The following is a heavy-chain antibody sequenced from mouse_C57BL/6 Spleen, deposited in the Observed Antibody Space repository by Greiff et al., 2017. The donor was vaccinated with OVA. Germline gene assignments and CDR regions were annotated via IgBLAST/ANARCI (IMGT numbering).Heavy chain of an antibody. Sequence: VQLQQPGAELVRPGTSVKLSCKASGYTFTSYWMHWVKQRPGQGLEWIGVIDPSDSYTNYNQKFKGKATLTVDTSSSTAYMQLSSLTSEDSAVYYCARVTTVVATDAMDYWGQGTSVTVSS. CDR3: ARVTTVVATDAMDY. D-gene: IGHD1-1*01. J-gene: IGHJ4*01. CDR2: IDPSDSYT. V-gene: IGHV1-59*01. CDR1: GYTFTSYW.